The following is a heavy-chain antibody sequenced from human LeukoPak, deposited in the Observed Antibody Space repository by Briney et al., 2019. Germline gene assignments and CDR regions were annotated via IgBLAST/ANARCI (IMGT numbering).Heavy chain of an antibody. V-gene: IGHV3-7*01. J-gene: IGHJ6*03. CDR2: IKEDGSEK. CDR3: ARDQPSYCSSTSCPMHYYYMDV. CDR1: GFIFPSYW. D-gene: IGHD2-2*01. Sequence: GGSLRLSCTGSGFIFPSYWMTWVRQAPGKGLEWVANIKEDGSEKYYVDSVKGRFTISRDNAKKSLFLEMNSLRDEDTAVYYCARDQPSYCSSTSCPMHYYYMDVWGKGTTVTVSS.